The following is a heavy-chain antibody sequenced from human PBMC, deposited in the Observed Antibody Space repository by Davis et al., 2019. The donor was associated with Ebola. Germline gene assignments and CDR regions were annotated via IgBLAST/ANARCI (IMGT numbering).Heavy chain of an antibody. CDR3: ARAPTWSEINYYCLDY. Sequence: SVKVSCKASGGTFSSYAISWVRQAPGQGLEWMGGIIPIFGTANYAQKFQGRVMITADESTSTAYMELSSLRSDDTAVYYCARAPTWSEINYYCLDYWGQGTLVTVSS. D-gene: IGHD3-22*01. CDR2: IIPIFGTA. J-gene: IGHJ4*02. CDR1: GGTFSSYA. V-gene: IGHV1-69*13.